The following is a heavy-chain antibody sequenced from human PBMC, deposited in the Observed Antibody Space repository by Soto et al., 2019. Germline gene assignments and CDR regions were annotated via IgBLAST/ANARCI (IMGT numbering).Heavy chain of an antibody. J-gene: IGHJ5*02. Sequence: PGGSLRLSCAASGFTFSNYTMNWVRQAPGKGLEWVSSISTGSSYIYYADSVKGRFTIYRDNAKNSLFLQMNSLRAEDTAVYYCARQPEMAKILLVRSFKWFDPWGQGTLVTVSS. CDR1: GFTFSNYT. V-gene: IGHV3-21*01. D-gene: IGHD3-10*01. CDR2: ISTGSSYI. CDR3: ARQPEMAKILLVRSFKWFDP.